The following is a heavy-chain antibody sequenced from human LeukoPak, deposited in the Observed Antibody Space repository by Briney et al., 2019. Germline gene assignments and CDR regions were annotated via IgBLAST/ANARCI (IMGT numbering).Heavy chain of an antibody. D-gene: IGHD3-22*01. CDR1: GFTFRTSA. J-gene: IGHJ4*02. CDR3: ASLKEWLLLGGFDY. CDR2: ISYDERDV. V-gene: IGHV3-30*03. Sequence: GGSLRLSCAASGFTFRTSALYWVRQAPGKGLEWVAAISYDERDVYYADSVKGRFAISRDNSKDSLYLQMNGLRLEDTAIYYCASLKEWLLLGGFDYWGQGALVTVSS.